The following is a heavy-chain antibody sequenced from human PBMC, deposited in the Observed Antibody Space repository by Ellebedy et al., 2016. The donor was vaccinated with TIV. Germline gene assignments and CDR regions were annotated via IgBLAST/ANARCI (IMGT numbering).Heavy chain of an antibody. CDR2: VYDTLGSS. CDR1: GSSISDYY. CDR3: ARHAVVPTPGFEY. V-gene: IGHV4-59*08. J-gene: IGHJ4*02. D-gene: IGHD2-15*01. Sequence: SETLSLTCTVSGSSISDYYWTWIRQPPGRGLEWIGFVYDTLGSSNYSPSLKSRASISVDTSKSQISLRLKSVTAADTAVYYCARHAVVPTPGFEYWGPGALVTVSS.